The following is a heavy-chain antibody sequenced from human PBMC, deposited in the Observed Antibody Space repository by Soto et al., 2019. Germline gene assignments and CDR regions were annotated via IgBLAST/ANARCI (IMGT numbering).Heavy chain of an antibody. D-gene: IGHD3-3*01. J-gene: IGHJ4*02. CDR1: GCTFSTYA. V-gene: IGHV3-23*01. Sequence: GSLRLSCAGSGCTFSTYAMSWVRQAPGKGLEWVSAVSGSGDSTYYADSVKGRFTISRDNSKNTLFLQMKFLRAEDTAVYYCATYDFWSGYFDYWGQGALVTVSS. CDR2: VSGSGDST. CDR3: ATYDFWSGYFDY.